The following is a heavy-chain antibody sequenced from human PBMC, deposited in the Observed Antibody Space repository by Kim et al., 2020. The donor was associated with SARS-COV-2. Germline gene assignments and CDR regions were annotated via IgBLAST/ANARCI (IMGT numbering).Heavy chain of an antibody. CDR1: GFTFSSYG. V-gene: IGHV3-30*18. D-gene: IGHD5-12*01. CDR2: ISYDGSNK. Sequence: GGSLRLSCAASGFTFSSYGMHWVRQAPGKGLEWVAVISYDGSNKYYADSVKGRFTISRDNSKNTLYLQMNSLRAEDTAVYYCAKTLRRVKSVDNAFDIWGQGTMVTVSS. J-gene: IGHJ3*02. CDR3: AKTLRRVKSVDNAFDI.